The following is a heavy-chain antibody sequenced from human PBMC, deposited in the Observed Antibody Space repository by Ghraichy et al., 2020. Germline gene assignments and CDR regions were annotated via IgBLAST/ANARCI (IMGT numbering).Heavy chain of an antibody. CDR2: IYSGGST. D-gene: IGHD6-6*01. CDR1: EFTVSSSY. CDR3: ARSIAAREYFDY. J-gene: IGHJ4*02. V-gene: IGHV3-53*01. Sequence: LSLTCAASEFTVSSSYMSWVRQAPGKGLEWVSVIYSGGSTYYADSVKGRFTISRDNSKNTLYLQMNSLRAEDTAVYYCARSIAAREYFDYWGQGTLVTVSS.